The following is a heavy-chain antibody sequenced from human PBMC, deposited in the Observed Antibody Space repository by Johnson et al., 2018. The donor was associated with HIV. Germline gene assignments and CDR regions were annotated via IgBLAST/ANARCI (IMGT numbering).Heavy chain of an antibody. J-gene: IGHJ3*02. CDR2: ISYDGSNK. D-gene: IGHD6-6*01. Sequence: QVQLVESGGGVVRPGGSLRLSCAASGLTFDDYGMSWVRQAPGKGLEWVAVISYDGSNKYYADSVKGRFTISRDNSNNTLYLQMNSLRAEDTAVYYCAREYSSLSQGAFDIWGQGTMVTVSS. CDR3: AREYSSLSQGAFDI. V-gene: IGHV3-30*03. CDR1: GLTFDDYG.